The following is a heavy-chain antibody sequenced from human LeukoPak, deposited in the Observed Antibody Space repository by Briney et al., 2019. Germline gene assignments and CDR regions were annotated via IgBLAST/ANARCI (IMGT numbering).Heavy chain of an antibody. CDR2: IYYSGST. J-gene: IGHJ6*03. CDR1: GGSFSRSANS. CDR3: ARHLQDSSYHYMDV. Sequence: PSETLSLTCTVSGGSFSRSANSWGCIRQPPGRGLVWIGSIYYSGSTYYNPSLKSRVTMSVDTSKNQFSLKLSSVTAADTAVYYCARHLQDSSYHYMDVWGKGTTVTVSS. D-gene: IGHD4-11*01. V-gene: IGHV4-39*01.